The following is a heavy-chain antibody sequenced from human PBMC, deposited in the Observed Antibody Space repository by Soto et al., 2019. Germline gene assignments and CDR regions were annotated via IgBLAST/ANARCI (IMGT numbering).Heavy chain of an antibody. J-gene: IGHJ4*02. CDR2: ISGSGAST. CDR3: AKDTRAPPTSPKGYWDY. D-gene: IGHD2-15*01. V-gene: IGHV3-23*01. CDR1: GFTFSNYA. Sequence: EVQLLESGGGLVQPGGSLRLSCAASGFTFSNYAMNWVRQAPGKGLEWVSAISGSGASTYYADSVEARFTISRDNSKNTLYLQMNSLSAEDTATYYCAKDTRAPPTSPKGYWDYWGQGTLVTVSS.